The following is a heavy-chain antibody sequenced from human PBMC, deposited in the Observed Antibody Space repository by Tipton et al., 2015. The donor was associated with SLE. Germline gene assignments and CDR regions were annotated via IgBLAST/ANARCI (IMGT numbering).Heavy chain of an antibody. V-gene: IGHV4-59*01. CDR1: GGSISSYY. Sequence: TLSLTCAVYGGSISSYYWSWIRQPPGRGLEWIGYISYSGSPNYNPSLKSRVTISVDTSKNQFSLKLSSVTAADTAVYYCARDPGGSYLDNWGQGTLVTVSS. CDR3: ARDPGGSYLDN. J-gene: IGHJ4*02. D-gene: IGHD1-26*01. CDR2: ISYSGSP.